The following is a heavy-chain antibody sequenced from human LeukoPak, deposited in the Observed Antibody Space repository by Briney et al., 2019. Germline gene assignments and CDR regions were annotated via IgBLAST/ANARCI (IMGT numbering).Heavy chain of an antibody. Sequence: PGGSLRLPCAASAFSFSNYNMNWVRQAPGKGLEWVSSITSSGSYIYYADSVKGRFTISRDNAKNSLYLQMNSLRAEDTAVYYCARDDYYGSGRRNFDYWGQGTLVTVSS. V-gene: IGHV3-21*01. CDR2: ITSSGSYI. CDR3: ARDDYYGSGRRNFDY. D-gene: IGHD3-10*01. CDR1: AFSFSNYN. J-gene: IGHJ4*02.